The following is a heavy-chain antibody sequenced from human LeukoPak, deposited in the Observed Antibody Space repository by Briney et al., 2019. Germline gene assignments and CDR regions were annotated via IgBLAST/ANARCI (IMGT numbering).Heavy chain of an antibody. CDR3: GRTPYCGGDCYVDY. Sequence: SGPALVKPTQTLTLTCTFSGFSLSTSGMRVSWIRQPPGKALEWFARIDWDDDKFYSTSLKTRLTISKDTSKNQVVLTMTNMDPVDTATYYCGRTPYCGGDCYVDYWGQGTLVTVSS. V-gene: IGHV2-70*04. CDR2: IDWDDDK. CDR1: GFSLSTSGMR. D-gene: IGHD2-21*02. J-gene: IGHJ4*02.